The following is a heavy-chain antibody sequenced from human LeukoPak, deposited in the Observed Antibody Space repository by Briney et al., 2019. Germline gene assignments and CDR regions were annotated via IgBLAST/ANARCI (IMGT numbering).Heavy chain of an antibody. J-gene: IGHJ4*02. CDR1: GGSISSGDYY. V-gene: IGHV4-61*08. CDR2: IYYSRST. Sequence: PSETLSLTCTVSGGSISSGDYYWSWIRQPPGKGLEWIGYIYYSRSTNYNPSLKSRVTISVDTSKNQFSLKLSSVTAADTAVYYCAREELERNFDYWGQGTLVTVSS. D-gene: IGHD3-10*01. CDR3: AREELERNFDY.